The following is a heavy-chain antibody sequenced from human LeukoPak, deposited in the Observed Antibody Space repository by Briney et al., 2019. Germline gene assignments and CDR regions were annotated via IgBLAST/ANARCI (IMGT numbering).Heavy chain of an antibody. D-gene: IGHD3-10*01. V-gene: IGHV3-23*01. J-gene: IGHJ4*02. CDR3: AKADRGWGVITKD. Sequence: GGSLRLSCAASGFTFSTYAMTWVRQAPGRGLEWVSTIRGSGGSTYYAEYVKGRFTISRDNSKETLYLQMNSLRAEDTAVYYCAKADRGWGVITKDWGQGTLVTVSS. CDR1: GFTFSTYA. CDR2: IRGSGGST.